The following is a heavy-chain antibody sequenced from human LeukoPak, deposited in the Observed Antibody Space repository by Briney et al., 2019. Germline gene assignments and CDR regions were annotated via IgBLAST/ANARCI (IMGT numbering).Heavy chain of an antibody. D-gene: IGHD4-17*01. CDR2: IGVYNGNT. J-gene: IGHJ4*02. CDR3: ARGGTVTTGDF. Sequence: ASVKVSCKASGYTFSSYSIIWVRQAPGQGLEWMGLIGVYNGNTNYAQNLQGRLTMTRDTSTSTAYMELRSLTSDDTAVYFCARGGTVTTGDFWGQGSLVTVSS. V-gene: IGHV1-18*01. CDR1: GYTFSSYS.